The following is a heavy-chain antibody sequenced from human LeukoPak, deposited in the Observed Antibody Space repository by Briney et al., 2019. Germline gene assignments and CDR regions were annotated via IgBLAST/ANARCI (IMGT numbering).Heavy chain of an antibody. J-gene: IGHJ4*02. Sequence: GGSLRLSCAASGFTFSSYWMNWVRQAPGKGLEWVANIKQDGSEKYYVDSVKGRFTISRDNAKNSLYLQMYSLRADDTAVYYCAKHRGTAAAAKDYWGQGTLVTVSS. CDR1: GFTFSSYW. CDR2: IKQDGSEK. CDR3: AKHRGTAAAAKDY. V-gene: IGHV3-7*05. D-gene: IGHD6-13*01.